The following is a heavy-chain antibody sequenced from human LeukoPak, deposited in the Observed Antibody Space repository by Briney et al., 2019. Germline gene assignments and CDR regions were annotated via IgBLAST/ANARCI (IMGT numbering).Heavy chain of an antibody. D-gene: IGHD1-14*01. CDR2: ISSSSTYI. V-gene: IGHV3-21*01. CDR3: ARHIGTVGTGFDY. CDR1: GFTFSSYS. J-gene: IGHJ4*02. Sequence: GGSLRLSCAASGFTFSSYSMYWVRQAPGKRLEWVSSISSSSTYIYYADSVKGRFTISRDNAKKSLYLQMNSLRAEDTAVYYSARHIGTVGTGFDYGGQGTLVTVSS.